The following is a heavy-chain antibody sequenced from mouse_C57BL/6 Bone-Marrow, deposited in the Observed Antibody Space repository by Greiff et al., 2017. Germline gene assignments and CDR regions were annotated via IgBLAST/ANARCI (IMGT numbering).Heavy chain of an antibody. Sequence: QVQLQQPGAELVKPGASVKLSCKASGYTFTSYCMHWVKQRPGQGLEWIGMIHPNSGSTNYNEKFTSKATLTVDKSSSTAYMQLSSLTSEDSAVYYCARRGFYDGYYDPFFDYWGQGTTLTVSS. CDR3: ARRGFYDGYYDPFFDY. V-gene: IGHV1-64*01. D-gene: IGHD2-3*01. J-gene: IGHJ2*01. CDR2: IHPNSGST. CDR1: GYTFTSYC.